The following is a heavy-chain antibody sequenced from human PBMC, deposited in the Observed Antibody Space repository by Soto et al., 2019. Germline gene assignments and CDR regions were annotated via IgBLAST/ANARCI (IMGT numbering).Heavy chain of an antibody. CDR3: AQTLGLAVAVPGRFDL. CDR2: IIPIFGTA. D-gene: IGHD6-19*01. V-gene: IGHV1-69*12. Sequence: QVQLVQSGAEVKKPGSSVKVSCKASGGTFSNYAISWVRQAPGQGLEWMGGIIPIFGTANYAQKFQGRVTITADVTMSPAYMELSRLRSEDTAVYYCAQTLGLAVAVPGRFDLWGRGTLVTVSS. CDR1: GGTFSNYA. J-gene: IGHJ2*01.